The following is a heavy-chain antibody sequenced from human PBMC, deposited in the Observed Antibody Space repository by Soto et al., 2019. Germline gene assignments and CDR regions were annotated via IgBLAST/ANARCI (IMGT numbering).Heavy chain of an antibody. CDR3: ARVCGGDCHYGMDV. Sequence: SLTYTFSGGSLRRGAYFGSCIRQHPGKGLEWIGYIYYSGSTYYNPSLKSRVTISVDTSKNQFSLKLSSVTAADTAVYYCARVCGGDCHYGMDVWGQGTTVS. D-gene: IGHD2-21*02. CDR1: GGSLRRGAYF. V-gene: IGHV4-31*03. CDR2: IYYSGST. J-gene: IGHJ6*02.